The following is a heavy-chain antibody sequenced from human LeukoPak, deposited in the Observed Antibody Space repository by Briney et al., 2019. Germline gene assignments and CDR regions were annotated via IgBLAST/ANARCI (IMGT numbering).Heavy chain of an antibody. CDR3: ARLQLVRAFDI. J-gene: IGHJ3*02. V-gene: IGHV3-64*01. D-gene: IGHD6-13*01. Sequence: GGSLRLSCAASGFIFSSYAMHWVRQAPGKGLEYVSAISSNGGSTYYANSVKGRFTISRDNSKNTLYLQMGSLRAEDMAVYYCARLQLVRAFDIWGQGTVVTVSS. CDR1: GFIFSSYA. CDR2: ISSNGGST.